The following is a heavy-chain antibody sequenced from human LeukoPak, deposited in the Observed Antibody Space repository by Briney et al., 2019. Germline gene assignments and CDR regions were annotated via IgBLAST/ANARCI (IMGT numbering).Heavy chain of an antibody. CDR3: ARGDYDILTGPPDY. D-gene: IGHD3-9*01. CDR2: IYYSGST. J-gene: IGHJ4*02. Sequence: SETLSLTCTVSGGSISSSSYYWGWIRQPPGKGLEWIGSIYYSGSTYYNPSLKSRVTISVDTSKNQFSLKLSSVTAADTAVYYCARGDYDILTGPPDYWGQGTLVTVSS. CDR1: GGSISSSSYY. V-gene: IGHV4-39*07.